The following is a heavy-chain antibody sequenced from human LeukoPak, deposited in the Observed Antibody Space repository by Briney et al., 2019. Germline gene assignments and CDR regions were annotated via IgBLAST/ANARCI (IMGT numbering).Heavy chain of an antibody. CDR3: AIIGYSMVRGVNY. CDR1: GFSSISYE. J-gene: IGHJ4*02. V-gene: IGHV3-48*03. D-gene: IGHD3-10*01. CDR2: ISSSGSTI. Sequence: GGSLRLSCASSGFSSISYEMNWVRQAPGRGREWVSYISSSGSTIYYADSVKGRFTISRDNAKNSLYLQMNSLRAEDTAVYYCAIIGYSMVRGVNYWGQGTLVTVSS.